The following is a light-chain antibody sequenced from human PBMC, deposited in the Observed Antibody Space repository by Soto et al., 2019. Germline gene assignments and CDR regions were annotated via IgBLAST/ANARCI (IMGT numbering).Light chain of an antibody. CDR3: AAWDDSLNGRVV. J-gene: IGLJ3*02. Sequence: QSVLTRPPSASGTPGQRVTISCSGSSSNIGSNVVHWYQQLPGTAPKLLIYSNNQRPSGVPDRFSGSKSGTSASLAISGLQSEDEADYYCAAWDDSLNGRVVFGGGTKLTVL. CDR2: SNN. CDR1: SSNIGSNV. V-gene: IGLV1-44*01.